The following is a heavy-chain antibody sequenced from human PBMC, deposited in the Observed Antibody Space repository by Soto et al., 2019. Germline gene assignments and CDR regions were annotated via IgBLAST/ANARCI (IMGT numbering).Heavy chain of an antibody. D-gene: IGHD1-26*01. CDR3: ARDWGGSSPYYFDY. Sequence: QVQLVQSGAEVKKPGSSVKVSCKASGGTFSSYTISWVRQAPGQGLEWMGRIIPILGIANYAQKFQGRVTFNAIKSXSTAYMELSSLRSEDTAVYYCARDWGGSSPYYFDYWGQGTLVTVSS. J-gene: IGHJ4*02. CDR1: GGTFSSYT. CDR2: IIPILGIA. V-gene: IGHV1-69*08.